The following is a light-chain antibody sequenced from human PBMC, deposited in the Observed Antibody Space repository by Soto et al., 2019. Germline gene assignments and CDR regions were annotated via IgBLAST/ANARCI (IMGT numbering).Light chain of an antibody. CDR2: DVS. Sequence: QSALTQPRSVSGSPGQSVTISCTGTSSDVGGYNYVSWYQQYPGKAPKLMIYDVSKRPSGVPDRFSGSKSGNTASLTISGLQAEDEADYYCRSYAGSSVVFGGGTKVTVL. V-gene: IGLV2-11*01. CDR3: RSYAGSSVV. CDR1: SSDVGGYNY. J-gene: IGLJ2*01.